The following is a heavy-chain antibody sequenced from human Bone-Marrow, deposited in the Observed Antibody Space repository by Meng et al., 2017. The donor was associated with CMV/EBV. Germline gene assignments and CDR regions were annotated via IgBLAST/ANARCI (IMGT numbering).Heavy chain of an antibody. CDR2: TYYRSKWYN. CDR3: ARDVRATLAGAVFDY. D-gene: IGHD2-15*01. Sequence: QVQLQQSGPGLVXXXXXPPLTCXXXGDSVSSNSAAWNWFRQSPSRGLAWLGRTYYRSKWYNDYAVSVKSRITINPDTSKNQFSLQLNSVTPEDTAVYYCARDVRATLAGAVFDYWGQGTLVTVSS. J-gene: IGHJ4*02. V-gene: IGHV6-1*01. CDR1: GDSVSSNSAA.